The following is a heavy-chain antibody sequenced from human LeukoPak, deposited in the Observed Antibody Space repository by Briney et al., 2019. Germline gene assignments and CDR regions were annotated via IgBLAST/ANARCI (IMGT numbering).Heavy chain of an antibody. CDR3: ASTSIAAVSYYYYYMDV. J-gene: IGHJ6*03. CDR2: ISAYNGNT. V-gene: IGHV1-18*01. Sequence: VASVKVSFKASGYTFTSYGISWVRQAPGQGLEWMGWISAYNGNTNYAQKLQGRVTMTTDTSTSTAYMELRSLRSDDTAVYYCASTSIAAVSYYYYYMDVWGKGTTVTVSS. CDR1: GYTFTSYG. D-gene: IGHD6-6*01.